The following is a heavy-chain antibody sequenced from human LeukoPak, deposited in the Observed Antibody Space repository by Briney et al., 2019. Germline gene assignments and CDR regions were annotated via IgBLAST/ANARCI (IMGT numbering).Heavy chain of an antibody. D-gene: IGHD3-10*01. CDR3: VRGETYYYGSGSYYNRAFDI. CDR1: GYTFTSYY. V-gene: IGHV1-46*01. CDR2: INPSGGST. Sequence: ASVKVSCKASGYTFTSYYMHWVRQAPGQGLEWMGIINPSGGSTSYAQKFQGRVTMTRDTSTSTVYMEMSSLRSEDTAVYYCVRGETYYYGSGSYYNRAFDIWGQGTMVTVSS. J-gene: IGHJ3*02.